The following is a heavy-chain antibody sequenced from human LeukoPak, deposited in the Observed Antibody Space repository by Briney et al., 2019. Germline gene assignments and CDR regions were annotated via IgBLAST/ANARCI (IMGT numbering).Heavy chain of an antibody. Sequence: PGGSLRLSCAASGFTFSSYSMNWVRQAPGKGLEWLAFIRYDGTDESYGASVRGRLTISRDDSLNTVYLQMDSLGHDDTAVYYCARNRAFGTFDAFDMWGQGTMVTVSS. CDR2: IRYDGTDE. CDR1: GFTFSSYS. CDR3: ARNRAFGTFDAFDM. D-gene: IGHD3-10*01. J-gene: IGHJ3*02. V-gene: IGHV3-30*02.